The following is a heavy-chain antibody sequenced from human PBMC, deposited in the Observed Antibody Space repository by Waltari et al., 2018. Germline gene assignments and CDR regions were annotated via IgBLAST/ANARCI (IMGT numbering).Heavy chain of an antibody. V-gene: IGHV1-18*01. CDR2: ISGYTGDT. D-gene: IGHD3-3*01. CDR3: ARGADYYFDY. CDR1: GYIFTNYG. J-gene: IGHJ4*02. Sequence: QVQLVQSGAEVKKPGASVKVPCKASGYIFTNYGISWVRQAPGQGLEWMGWISGYTGDTYYEPKFQGRVTMTTDPSTSTAFLEVRSLRSDDTAVYYCARGADYYFDYWGPGSLLIVSS.